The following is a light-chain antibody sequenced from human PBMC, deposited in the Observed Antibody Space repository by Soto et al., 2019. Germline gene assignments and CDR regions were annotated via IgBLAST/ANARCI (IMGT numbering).Light chain of an antibody. V-gene: IGKV1-39*01. CDR1: QNIFTY. Sequence: DIQMTQSPSSLSASVGDRVTITCRASQNIFTYLNWYQQRPGKAPNLLIYAASNLQSGVPSRFSGSGSGTDFTLTISILQPEDFATYYCQHSYSSPTFGQGTKMDI. CDR3: QHSYSSPT. CDR2: AAS. J-gene: IGKJ2*01.